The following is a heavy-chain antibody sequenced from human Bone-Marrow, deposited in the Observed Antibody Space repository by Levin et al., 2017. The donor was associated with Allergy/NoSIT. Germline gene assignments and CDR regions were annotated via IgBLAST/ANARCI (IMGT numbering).Heavy chain of an antibody. V-gene: IGHV4-59*12. CDR1: DDSIGSSY. J-gene: IGHJ2*01. Sequence: GSLRLSCTISDDSIGSSYWHWIRQPPGKGLEWIGLISYYGSTDYHPSLKSRVTMSIDTSMRQFSLELTSVTAADTALYFCARALPQEGRGAFDLWGRGILVHVSS. CDR2: ISYYGST. D-gene: IGHD3-10*01. CDR3: ARALPQEGRGAFDL.